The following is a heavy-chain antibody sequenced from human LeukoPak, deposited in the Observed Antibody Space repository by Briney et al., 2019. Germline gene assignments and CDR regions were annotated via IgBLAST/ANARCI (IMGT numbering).Heavy chain of an antibody. CDR3: ARHQSGSGIVVVPAAIGYYGMDV. CDR2: IYPGDSDT. CDR1: GYSFTSYW. D-gene: IGHD2-2*02. J-gene: IGHJ6*02. V-gene: IGHV5-51*01. Sequence: GESLKISCKGSGYSFTSYWIGWVRQMPGKGLEWMGIIYPGDSDTRYSPSFQGQVTISADKPISTAYLQWSSLKASDTAMYYCARHQSGSGIVVVPAAIGYYGMDVWGQGTTVTVSS.